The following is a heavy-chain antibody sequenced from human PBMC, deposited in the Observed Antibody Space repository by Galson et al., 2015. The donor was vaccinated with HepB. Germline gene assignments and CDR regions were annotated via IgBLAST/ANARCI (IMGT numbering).Heavy chain of an antibody. V-gene: IGHV1-69*13. Sequence: SVKVSCKASGGTFSSYAISWVRQAPGQGLEWMGGIIPIFGTANYAQKFQGRVTITADESTSTAYMELSSLRSGDTAVYYCARASALGWSGYYEGQFDYWGQGTLVTVSS. CDR2: IIPIFGTA. CDR1: GGTFSSYA. J-gene: IGHJ4*02. CDR3: ARASALGWSGYYEGQFDY. D-gene: IGHD3-3*01.